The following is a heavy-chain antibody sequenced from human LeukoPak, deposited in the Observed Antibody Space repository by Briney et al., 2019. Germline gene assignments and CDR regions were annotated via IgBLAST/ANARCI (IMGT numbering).Heavy chain of an antibody. CDR1: GGSFSGYY. Sequence: PSETLSLTCAVYGGSFSGYYWSWIRQPPGKGLEWIGEINHSGSTNYNPSLKSRVTISVDTSKNQFSLKLSSVTAADTAVYYCARGGDLRYAFDIWGQGTMVTVSS. D-gene: IGHD3-10*01. J-gene: IGHJ3*02. CDR2: INHSGST. V-gene: IGHV4-34*01. CDR3: ARGGDLRYAFDI.